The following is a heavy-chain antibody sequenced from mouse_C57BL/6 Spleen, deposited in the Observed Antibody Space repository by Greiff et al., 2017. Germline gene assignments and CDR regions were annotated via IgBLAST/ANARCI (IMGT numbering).Heavy chain of an antibody. CDR2: IYPGSGST. Sequence: QVHVKQPGAELVKPGASVKMSCKASGYTFTSYWITWVKQRPGQGLEWIGDIYPGSGSTNYNEKFKSKATLTVDTSSSTAYMQLSSLTSEDSAVYYCAAAWFAYWGQGTLVTVSA. CDR1: GYTFTSYW. CDR3: AAAWFAY. J-gene: IGHJ3*01. V-gene: IGHV1-55*01.